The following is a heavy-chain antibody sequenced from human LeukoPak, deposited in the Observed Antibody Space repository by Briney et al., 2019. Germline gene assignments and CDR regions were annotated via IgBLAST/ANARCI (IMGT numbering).Heavy chain of an antibody. V-gene: IGHV1-46*01. CDR1: GYTFTSYY. CDR2: INPSSGST. Sequence: ASVKVSCKASGYTFTSYYMHWVRQAPGQGLEWMGVINPSSGSTTYTQKFQGRVTMTRDTSTSTVYMELSSLRSEDTAVYYCAREPSGGHFDYWGQGTVVTVSS. J-gene: IGHJ4*02. D-gene: IGHD3-10*01. CDR3: AREPSGGHFDY.